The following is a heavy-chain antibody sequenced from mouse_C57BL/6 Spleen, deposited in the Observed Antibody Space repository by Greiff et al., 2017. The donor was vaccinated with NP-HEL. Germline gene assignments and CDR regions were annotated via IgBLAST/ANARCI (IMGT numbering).Heavy chain of an antibody. CDR2: ISDGGSYT. V-gene: IGHV5-4*01. J-gene: IGHJ2*01. CDR1: GFTFSSYA. D-gene: IGHD2-4*01. CDR3: AREKNDYDSYYFDY. Sequence: EVQVVESGGGLVKPGGSLKLSCAASGFTFSSYAMSWVRQTPEKRLEWVATISDGGSYTYYPDNVKGRFTISRDNAKNNLYLQMSHLKSEDTAMYYCAREKNDYDSYYFDYWGQGTTLTVSS.